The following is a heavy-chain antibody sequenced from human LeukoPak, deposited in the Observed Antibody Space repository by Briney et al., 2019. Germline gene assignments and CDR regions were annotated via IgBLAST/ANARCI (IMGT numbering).Heavy chain of an antibody. Sequence: SVKFSCKAPGYTFSSYALHWVRQATGHGLDSMGRIIPIFGTANYAQKFQGRVTITTDESTSTAYMELSNLRSEDTAVYYCARSITMVRELNPWGQGTLVTVSS. CDR3: ARSITMVRELNP. CDR2: IIPIFGTA. V-gene: IGHV1-69*05. CDR1: GYTFSSYA. D-gene: IGHD3-10*01. J-gene: IGHJ5*02.